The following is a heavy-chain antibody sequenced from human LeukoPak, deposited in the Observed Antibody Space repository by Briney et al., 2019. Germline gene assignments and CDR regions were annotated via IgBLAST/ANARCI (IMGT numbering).Heavy chain of an antibody. V-gene: IGHV3-30*02. Sequence: GGSLRLSCAASGFTFSSYGMHWVRQAPGKGLEWVAFIRYDGSNKYYADSVKGRFTISRDNSKNTLYLQMNSLRAEDTAVYYCAKDPPRTNWGLGYFDYWGQGTLVTVSS. J-gene: IGHJ4*02. CDR1: GFTFSSYG. CDR3: AKDPPRTNWGLGYFDY. D-gene: IGHD7-27*01. CDR2: IRYDGSNK.